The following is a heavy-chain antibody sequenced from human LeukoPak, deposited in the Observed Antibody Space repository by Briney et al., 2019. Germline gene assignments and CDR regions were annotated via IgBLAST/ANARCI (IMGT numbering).Heavy chain of an antibody. J-gene: IGHJ6*03. CDR1: GYSISSGYY. V-gene: IGHV4-38-2*01. CDR3: ASLAVAGTQDYYYYMDV. Sequence: SETLPLTCAVSGYSISSGYYWGWIRQPPGKGLEWIGSIYHSGSTYYNPSLKSRVTISVDTSKNQFSLKLSSVTAADTAVYYCASLAVAGTQDYYYYMDVWGKGTTVTVSS. D-gene: IGHD6-19*01. CDR2: IYHSGST.